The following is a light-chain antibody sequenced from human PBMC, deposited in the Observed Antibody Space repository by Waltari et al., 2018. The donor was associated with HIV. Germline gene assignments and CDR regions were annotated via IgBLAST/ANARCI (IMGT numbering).Light chain of an antibody. CDR2: AAP. J-gene: IGKJ1*01. V-gene: IGKV1-39*01. Sequence: DIQMTQSPSSLSASVGDRVTITCRASQSISSYLNWYQQKPGKAPKLLIYAAPSLQSGVPSRFSGSGSGTDFTLTISSLQPEDFATYYCQQSYGTPRTFGQGTKVEIK. CDR3: QQSYGTPRT. CDR1: QSISSY.